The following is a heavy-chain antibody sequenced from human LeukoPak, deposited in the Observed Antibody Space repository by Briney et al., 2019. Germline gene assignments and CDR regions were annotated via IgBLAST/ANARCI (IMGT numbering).Heavy chain of an antibody. V-gene: IGHV3-30*18. J-gene: IGHJ4*02. D-gene: IGHD6-19*01. CDR2: ISYDGSNK. CDR1: GFTFDDYG. Sequence: GGSLRLSCAASGFTFDDYGMHWVRQAPGKGLEWVAVISYDGSNKYYADSVKGRFTISRDNSKNTLYLQMNSLRAEDTAVYYCAKAFYSSGWYPDYWAREPWSPSPQ. CDR3: AKAFYSSGWYPDY.